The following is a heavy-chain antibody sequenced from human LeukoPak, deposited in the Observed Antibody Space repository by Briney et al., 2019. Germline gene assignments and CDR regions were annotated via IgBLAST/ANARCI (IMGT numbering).Heavy chain of an antibody. Sequence: PGGSLRLSCVGSGFIFKLFAVGWVRQAPGKGLEWVSVISGTNDDTDYADSVRGHFTISGDNSLNTLFLQMDNLRAEDTAVYYCVKTYCSITRCSPGFDSWGQGTLVTVSS. CDR3: VKTYCSITRCSPGFDS. V-gene: IGHV3-23*01. J-gene: IGHJ4*02. CDR1: GFIFKLFA. D-gene: IGHD3-10*01. CDR2: ISGTNDDT.